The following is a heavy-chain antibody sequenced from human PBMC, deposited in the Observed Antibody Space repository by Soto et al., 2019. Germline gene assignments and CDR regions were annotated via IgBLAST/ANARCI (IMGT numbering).Heavy chain of an antibody. J-gene: IGHJ4*02. V-gene: IGHV4-39*02. Sequence: QLQLQESGPGLVKPSETLSLTCTVSGGSISSPYYWGWIRQSPGKGLVWIGDIYYGGSTYYNPSLKSRVTISVATSKNHVSLKLSSVTAADTAVYYCARRSGGGYLTLGYWGQGTLVTVSS. D-gene: IGHD1-26*01. CDR2: IYYGGST. CDR1: GGSISSPYY. CDR3: ARRSGGGYLTLGY.